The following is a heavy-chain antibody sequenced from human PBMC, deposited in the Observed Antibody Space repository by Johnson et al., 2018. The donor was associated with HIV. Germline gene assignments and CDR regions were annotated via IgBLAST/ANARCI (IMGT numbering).Heavy chain of an antibody. CDR3: ASLSSSLFGAFDI. CDR2: IYSGGST. V-gene: IGHV3-66*01. J-gene: IGHJ3*02. Sequence: QLVESGGGLVQPGGSLTLSRPASVFTVSSNYRSWVRHAPGKGLAWVSVIYSGGSTYFADSVKGRFTISRDNSKNTLYLQMNSLRAEDTAVYYCASLSSSLFGAFDIWGQGTMVTVSS. CDR1: VFTVSSNY. D-gene: IGHD6-13*01.